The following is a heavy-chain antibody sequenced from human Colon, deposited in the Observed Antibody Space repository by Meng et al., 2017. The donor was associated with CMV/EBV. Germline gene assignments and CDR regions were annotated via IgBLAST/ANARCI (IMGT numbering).Heavy chain of an antibody. Sequence: GGSLRLSCAASGFTFSSYDMHWVRQATGKGLEWVSAIGTAGDTYYPGSVKGRFTISRENAKNSLYLQMNSLRAGDTAVYYCARGGGLYDSSGYGAFDIWGQGTMVTVSS. D-gene: IGHD3-22*01. CDR1: GFTFSSYD. V-gene: IGHV3-13*01. CDR3: ARGGGLYDSSGYGAFDI. J-gene: IGHJ3*02. CDR2: IGTAGDT.